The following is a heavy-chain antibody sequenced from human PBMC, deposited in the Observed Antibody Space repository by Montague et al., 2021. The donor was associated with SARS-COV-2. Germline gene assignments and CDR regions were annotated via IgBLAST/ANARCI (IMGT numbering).Heavy chain of an antibody. CDR1: GFIFSSYA. V-gene: IGHV3-33*08. CDR2: IWYDGSNK. D-gene: IGHD4-17*01. CDR3: ARESRVGHDYGDYGGSFDY. J-gene: IGHJ4*02. Sequence: SRSLSLSASGFIFSSYAMHWVRQAPGKGLEWVAVIWYDGSNKYYADSVKGRFTISRDNSKNTLYLQMNSLRAEDTAVYYCARESRVGHDYGDYGGSFDYWGQGTLVTVSS.